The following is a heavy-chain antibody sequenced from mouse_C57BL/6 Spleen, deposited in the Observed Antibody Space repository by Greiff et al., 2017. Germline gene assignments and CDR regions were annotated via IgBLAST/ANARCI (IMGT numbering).Heavy chain of an antibody. D-gene: IGHD1-1*01. CDR1: GFTFSDYG. CDR2: ISSGSSTI. CDR3: AREGNYYGSSYWYFDV. V-gene: IGHV5-17*01. Sequence: VQLKESGGGLVKPGGSLKLSCAASGFTFSDYGMHWVRQAPEKGLEWVAYISSGSSTIYYADTVKGRFTISRDNAKNTLFLQMTSLRSEDTAMYYCAREGNYYGSSYWYFDVWGTGTTVTVAS. J-gene: IGHJ1*03.